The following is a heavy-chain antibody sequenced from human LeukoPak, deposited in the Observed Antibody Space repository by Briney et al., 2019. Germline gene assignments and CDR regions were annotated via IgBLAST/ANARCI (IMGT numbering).Heavy chain of an antibody. CDR1: GYTFTCYF. D-gene: IGHD3-22*01. J-gene: IGHJ4*02. CDR2: INPNSGGT. Sequence: GASVKVSCKASGYTFTCYFMHWVRQAPGQGLEWMGWINPNSGGTNYAQKFQGRVTRTRETSISTDYMELSRLRSDDTAVYYCARLSFTMIVVVDDYWGQGNLVTVSS. V-gene: IGHV1-2*02. CDR3: ARLSFTMIVVVDDY.